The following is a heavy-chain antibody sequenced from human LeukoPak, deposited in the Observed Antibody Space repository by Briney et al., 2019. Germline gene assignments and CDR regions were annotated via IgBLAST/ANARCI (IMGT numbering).Heavy chain of an antibody. CDR3: ARDVGDYGYYFDT. CDR1: GFTFSSYI. D-gene: IGHD4-17*01. Sequence: GGSLRLPCAASGFTFSSYIMNWVRQAPGKGLEWVSSISGSTTNIHYVDSVKGRFTISRDNGKNSLYLQMNSLRAEDTAVYYCARDVGDYGYYFDTWGQGTLVTVSS. J-gene: IGHJ4*02. CDR2: ISGSTTNI. V-gene: IGHV3-21*01.